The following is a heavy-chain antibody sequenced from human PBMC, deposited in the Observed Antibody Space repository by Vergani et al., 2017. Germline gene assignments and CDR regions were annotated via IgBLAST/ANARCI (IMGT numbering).Heavy chain of an antibody. J-gene: IGHJ4*02. CDR3: ARDYSTAVAGTXPDY. CDR1: GFTFSSYE. D-gene: IGHD6-19*01. CDR2: ISSSGSTI. Sequence: EVQLVESGGGLVQPGGSLRLSCAASGFTFSSYEMNWVRQAPGKGLEWVSYISSSGSTIYYADSVKGRFTISRDNAKNSLYLQMNSLRAEDTAVYYCARDYSTAVAGTXPDYWGQGTLVTVSS. V-gene: IGHV3-48*03.